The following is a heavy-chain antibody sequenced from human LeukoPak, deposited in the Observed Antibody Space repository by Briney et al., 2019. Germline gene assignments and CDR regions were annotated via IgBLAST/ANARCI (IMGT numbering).Heavy chain of an antibody. D-gene: IGHD6-6*01. V-gene: IGHV4-38-2*02. J-gene: IGHJ6*03. CDR3: ARGLEYSYYYYMDV. CDR2: IYHSGST. CDR1: GYSISSGYY. Sequence: SETLSLTCTVSGYSISSGYYWGWIRQPPGKGLEWIGSIYHSGSTYYNPSLKSRVTISVDTSKNQFSLKLSSVTAADTAVYYCARGLEYSYYYYMDVWGKGTTVTVSS.